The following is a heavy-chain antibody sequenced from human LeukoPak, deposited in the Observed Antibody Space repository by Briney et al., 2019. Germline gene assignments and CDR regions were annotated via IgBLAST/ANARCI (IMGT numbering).Heavy chain of an antibody. V-gene: IGHV3-64*01. CDR1: GFTFSSYT. J-gene: IGHJ4*02. CDR3: ARDNYGGNSGSADY. D-gene: IGHD4-23*01. CDR2: IRSNGGST. Sequence: GGSLRLSCAASGFTFSSYTMHWVRQAPGKGLEYVSAIRSNGGSTYYANSVKGRFTISRDNSKNTLYLQMGSLRAEDMAVYYCARDNYGGNSGSADYWGQGTLVTVSS.